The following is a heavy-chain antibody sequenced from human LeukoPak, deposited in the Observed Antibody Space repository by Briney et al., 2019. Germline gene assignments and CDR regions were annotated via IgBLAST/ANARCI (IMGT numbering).Heavy chain of an antibody. D-gene: IGHD1-26*01. J-gene: IGHJ4*02. CDR1: GFTFSSYW. CDR3: GRDLGGRSGY. V-gene: IGHV3-74*01. Sequence: QPGGSLRLSCAASGFTFSSYWMHWVRQVPGEGLVWVSRINEDGSITNYADSVKGRFTISRDNAENTLYLQMNSLTAEDTAVYYCGRDLGGRSGYWGLGTLVTVSS. CDR2: INEDGSIT.